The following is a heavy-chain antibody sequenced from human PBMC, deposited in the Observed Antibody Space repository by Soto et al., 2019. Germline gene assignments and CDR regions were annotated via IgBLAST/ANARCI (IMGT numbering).Heavy chain of an antibody. CDR2: TSYDGSNN. Sequence: QVQLVESGGGVVQPGTSLRLSCVGSGFTFRSYVIHWVRQAPGKGLEWVALTSYDGSNNFYGDSVKGRFTISRDNSRNTVELQMDSLRIQDTALYDCARWGTTEGLDVWGQGTLVSVSS. CDR3: ARWGTTEGLDV. J-gene: IGHJ4*02. CDR1: GFTFRSYV. V-gene: IGHV3-33*05. D-gene: IGHD3-16*01.